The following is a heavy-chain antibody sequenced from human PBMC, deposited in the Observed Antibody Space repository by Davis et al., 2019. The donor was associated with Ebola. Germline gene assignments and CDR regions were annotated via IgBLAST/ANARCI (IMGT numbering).Heavy chain of an antibody. V-gene: IGHV3-30-3*01. CDR1: GFTFSSYA. D-gene: IGHD6-13*01. CDR2: ISYDGSNK. CDR3: VRLQSTWYPY. Sequence: GESLKISCAASGFTFSSYAMHWVRQAPGKGLEWVAVISYDGSNKYYADSVKGRFTISRDNAKNSLYLQMDSLRAEDTAVYYCVRLQSTWYPYWGQGTLVTVSS. J-gene: IGHJ1*01.